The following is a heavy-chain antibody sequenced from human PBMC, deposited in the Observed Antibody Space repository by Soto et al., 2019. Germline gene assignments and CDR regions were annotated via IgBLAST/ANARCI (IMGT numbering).Heavy chain of an antibody. D-gene: IGHD3-16*01. CDR2: INHSGST. V-gene: IGHV4-34*06. CDR3: LRGVGFGAPPLGD. CDR1: GGSFSGYY. Sequence: QVQLQQWGAGLLKPSETLSLTCAVYGGSFSGYYWSWIRQPPGKGLEWIGEINHSGSTNYNPSLRGGATIPVDRSKTSFPRRLGFVPAPERVVYYWLRGVGFGAPPLGDWGKGTLVPVSP. J-gene: IGHJ4*02.